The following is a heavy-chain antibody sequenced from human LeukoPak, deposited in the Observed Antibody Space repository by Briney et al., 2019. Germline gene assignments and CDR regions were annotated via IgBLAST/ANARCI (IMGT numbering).Heavy chain of an antibody. V-gene: IGHV4-61*02. Sequence: PSETLSLTCTVSGGSISSGSYYWSWIRQPAGKGLEWIGRIYTSGSTNYNPSLKSRVTISVDTSKNQFSLKLRSVTAADTAVYYCARQGGGFAHWFDPWGQGTLVTVSS. D-gene: IGHD2-15*01. CDR3: ARQGGGFAHWFDP. CDR2: IYTSGST. J-gene: IGHJ5*02. CDR1: GGSISSGSYY.